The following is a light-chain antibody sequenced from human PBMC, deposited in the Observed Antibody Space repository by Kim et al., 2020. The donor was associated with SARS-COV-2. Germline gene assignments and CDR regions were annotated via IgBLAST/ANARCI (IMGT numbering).Light chain of an antibody. CDR3: NSRDRSTNQLV. Sequence: LGQTVRNTCQGDTLRSHYATWYQQKPGQAPVVVIYGRNDRLSGIPDRFSGSSTGDTASLTINGAQAEDEADYYCNSRDRSTNQLVFGGGTKLTVL. J-gene: IGLJ2*01. CDR1: TLRSHY. CDR2: GRN. V-gene: IGLV3-19*01.